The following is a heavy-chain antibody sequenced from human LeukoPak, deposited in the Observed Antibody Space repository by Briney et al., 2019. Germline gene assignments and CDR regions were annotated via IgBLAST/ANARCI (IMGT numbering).Heavy chain of an antibody. CDR1: GGTFSSYA. D-gene: IGHD1-26*01. J-gene: IGHJ4*02. V-gene: IGHV1-69*13. Sequence: AAVKVSCKASGGTFSSYAISWVRPAPGQGREWMGGIIPIFGTANYAQKFQGRVTITADESTSTAYMELSSLRSEDTAVYYCARERGGASFDYWGQGTLVTVSS. CDR3: ARERGGASFDY. CDR2: IIPIFGTA.